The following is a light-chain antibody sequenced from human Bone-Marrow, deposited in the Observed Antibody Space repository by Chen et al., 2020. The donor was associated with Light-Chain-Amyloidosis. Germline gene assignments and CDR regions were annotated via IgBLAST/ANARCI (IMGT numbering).Light chain of an antibody. V-gene: IGKV2-30*01. Sequence: DVVMTQSPLSLPFTLGQPASISCRSTQSLVNIDGNTYLSWFQQRPGQSPRRLIYKVSNRDVGVPDRFSGSGSGTDLTLKISRVEAEDVGVYYCMQGTHWPLTFGGGTNVEIK. CDR2: KVS. CDR3: MQGTHWPLT. J-gene: IGKJ4*01. CDR1: QSLVNIDGNTY.